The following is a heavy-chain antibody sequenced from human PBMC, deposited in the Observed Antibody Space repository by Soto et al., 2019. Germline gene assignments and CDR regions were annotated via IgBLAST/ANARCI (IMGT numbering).Heavy chain of an antibody. J-gene: IGHJ3*02. V-gene: IGHV3-30-3*01. D-gene: IGHD3-16*01. CDR2: ISYDGSNK. CDR1: GATFSSYA. Sequence: PGGALRRSCAASGATFSSYAMHWVRQAPGKGLEWVAVISYDGSNKYYADSVKGRFTISRDNSKNTLYLQMNSLRAEDTAVYYCARSRGVLGGNDAFDIWGQVTMVTLSS. CDR3: ARSRGVLGGNDAFDI.